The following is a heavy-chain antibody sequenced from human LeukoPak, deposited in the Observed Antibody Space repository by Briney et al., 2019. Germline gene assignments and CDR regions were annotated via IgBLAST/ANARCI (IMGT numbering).Heavy chain of an antibody. D-gene: IGHD6-13*01. CDR2: INHSGST. V-gene: IGHV4-34*01. CDR3: ARGRLRAALDY. Sequence: PSETLSLACAVYGGSFSGYYWSWIRQPPGKGLEWIGEINHSGSTNYNPSLKSRVTISVDTSKNQFSLKLSSVTAADTAVYYRARGRLRAALDYWGQGTLVTVSS. J-gene: IGHJ4*02. CDR1: GGSFSGYY.